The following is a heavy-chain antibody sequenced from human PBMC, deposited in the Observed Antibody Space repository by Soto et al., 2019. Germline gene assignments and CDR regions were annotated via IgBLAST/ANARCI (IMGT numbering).Heavy chain of an antibody. CDR1: GYTFNTYG. CDR3: ARDPHEFWTSYWFDP. V-gene: IGHV1-18*01. CDR2: ISAYDGKT. J-gene: IGHJ5*02. Sequence: ASVKVSCKTSGYTFNTYGINWVRQAPGQGLELMGWISAYDGKTTYAEKFQGRVTLTTDTSTSTAYMELRSLRSDDTAIYYCARDPHEFWTSYWFDPWGQGTSVTVSS. D-gene: IGHD3-3*01.